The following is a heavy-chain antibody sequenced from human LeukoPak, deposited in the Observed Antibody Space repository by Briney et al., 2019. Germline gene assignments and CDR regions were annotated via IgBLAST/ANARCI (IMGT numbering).Heavy chain of an antibody. CDR3: AKDQLLWFGELLGLGFDY. Sequence: GGSLRLSCAASGFTFSSYAMSWVRQAPGKGLEWVSAISGSGGSTYYADSVKGRFTISRDNSKNTLYLQMNSLRAEDTAVYYCAKDQLLWFGELLGLGFDYWGQGTLVTVSS. D-gene: IGHD3-10*01. J-gene: IGHJ4*02. CDR1: GFTFSSYA. CDR2: ISGSGGST. V-gene: IGHV3-23*01.